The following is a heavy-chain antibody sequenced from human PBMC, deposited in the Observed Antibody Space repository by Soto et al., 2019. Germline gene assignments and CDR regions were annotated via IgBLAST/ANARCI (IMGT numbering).Heavy chain of an antibody. Sequence: GASVKVSCKASGGTFSSYAISWVRQAPGQGLEWMGGIIPIFGTANYAQKFQGRVTITADESTSTAYMELSSLRSEDTAVYYCATFQGYYYDSSGYSPQPADYWGQGTLVTVSS. V-gene: IGHV1-69*13. CDR3: ATFQGYYYDSSGYSPQPADY. CDR2: IIPIFGTA. D-gene: IGHD3-22*01. CDR1: GGTFSSYA. J-gene: IGHJ4*02.